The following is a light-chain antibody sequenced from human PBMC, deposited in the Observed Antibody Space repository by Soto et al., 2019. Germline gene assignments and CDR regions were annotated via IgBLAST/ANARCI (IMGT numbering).Light chain of an antibody. CDR1: QNVRSGY. V-gene: IGKV3-20*01. CDR2: GAS. Sequence: EIVLTQSPGTLSLSPGERATLSCTASQNVRSGYVAWYQQKPGQAPRLLIYGASFRASGISDRFSGSGSGTGFTLTISRMEPEDVAVYYCQQYAGSPRTFGQGTKVDIK. CDR3: QQYAGSPRT. J-gene: IGKJ1*01.